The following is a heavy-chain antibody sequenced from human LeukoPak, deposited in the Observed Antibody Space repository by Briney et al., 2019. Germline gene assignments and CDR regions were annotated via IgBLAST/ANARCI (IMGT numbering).Heavy chain of an antibody. V-gene: IGHV1-2*02. J-gene: IGHJ5*02. Sequence: GASVKVSCKASGGTFSSYAISWVRQAPGQGLEWMGWINPNSGGTNYAQKFQGRVTMTRDTSISTAYMELSRLRSDDTAVYYCARGLRITMVRGVIHGWFDPWGQGTLVTVSS. CDR3: ARGLRITMVRGVIHGWFDP. D-gene: IGHD3-10*01. CDR2: INPNSGGT. CDR1: GGTFSSYA.